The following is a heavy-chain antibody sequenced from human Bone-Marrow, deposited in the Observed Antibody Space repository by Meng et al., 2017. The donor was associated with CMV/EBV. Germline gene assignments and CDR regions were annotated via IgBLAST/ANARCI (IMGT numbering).Heavy chain of an antibody. CDR1: GYTFTGYY. D-gene: IGHD5-18*01. CDR3: ARDGATAMVHYYYYGMDV. CDR2: INPNSGGT. V-gene: IGHV1-2*02. J-gene: IGHJ6*02. Sequence: ASVKVSCKASGYTFTGYYMHWVRQAPGQGLEWMGWINPNSGGTNYAQKFQGRVTMTRDTSISTAYMELSRLRSDDTAVYYCARDGATAMVHYYYYGMDVWGQGNTVNVAS.